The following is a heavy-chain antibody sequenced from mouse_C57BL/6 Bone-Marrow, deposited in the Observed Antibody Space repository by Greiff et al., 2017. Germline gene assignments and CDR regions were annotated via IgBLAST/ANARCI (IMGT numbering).Heavy chain of an antibody. J-gene: IGHJ2*01. Sequence: EVQLVESGGGLVKPGGSLKLSCAASGFTFSSYAMSWVRQTPEKRLEWVATISDGGSYTYSPDNVKGRFTFSRDNAKNNLYLQMSHLKSENTAMYYCTIYGSSSFDYWGQGTTLTVSS. V-gene: IGHV5-4*01. D-gene: IGHD1-1*01. CDR1: GFTFSSYA. CDR3: TIYGSSSFDY. CDR2: ISDGGSYT.